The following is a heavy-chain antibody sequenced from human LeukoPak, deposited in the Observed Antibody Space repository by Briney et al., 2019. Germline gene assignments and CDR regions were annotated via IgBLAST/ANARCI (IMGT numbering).Heavy chain of an antibody. J-gene: IGHJ4*02. V-gene: IGHV3-23*01. CDR2: NSGSDGSK. CDR3: AKDRSGGSGTLFTVFDF. D-gene: IGHD3-10*01. Sequence: GSLTLSCPASGFTFRTYALSLLRQATEKGPDCVSSNSGSDGSKYYSHSVNDRLAISRDNPKSTLYLQMDSLRAEDTAVYYCAKDRSGGSGTLFTVFDFWGQGTLVTVSS. CDR1: GFTFRTYA.